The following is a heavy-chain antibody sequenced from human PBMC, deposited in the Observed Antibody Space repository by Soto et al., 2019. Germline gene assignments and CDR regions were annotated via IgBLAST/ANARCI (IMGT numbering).Heavy chain of an antibody. CDR2: IIPILGIT. V-gene: IGHV1-69*02. CDR3: AEGFSFDY. Sequence: QVQLVQSRAEVKKPGSSVKVSCKASGGTFSSYTISWVRQAPGQGLEWMGRIIPILGITNYAQQFQGRVTITADKSTGTVYMDLSSLRSEDTAVYYCAEGFSFDYWGQGTLVTVSS. CDR1: GGTFSSYT. D-gene: IGHD3-3*01. J-gene: IGHJ4*02.